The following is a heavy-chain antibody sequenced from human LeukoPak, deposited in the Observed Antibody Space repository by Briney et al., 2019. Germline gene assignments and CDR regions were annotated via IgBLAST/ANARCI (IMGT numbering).Heavy chain of an antibody. CDR3: ARSLSGSWFADDAFDI. V-gene: IGHV5-51*01. D-gene: IGHD6-13*01. CDR2: IYPGDSDT. J-gene: IGHJ3*02. CDR1: GYSFTSYW. Sequence: GESLKISCKGSGYSFTSYWIGWVRQMPGKGLEWMGIIYPGDSDTRYSPSFQGQVTISADKSISTAYLQWSSLKASDTAMYYCARSLSGSWFADDAFDIWGQGTMVTVSS.